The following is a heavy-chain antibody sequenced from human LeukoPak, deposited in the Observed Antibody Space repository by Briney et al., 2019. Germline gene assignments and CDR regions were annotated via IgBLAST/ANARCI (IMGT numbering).Heavy chain of an antibody. D-gene: IGHD6-19*01. J-gene: IGHJ4*02. CDR1: GGSISSYY. CDR3: ARHNIAVPGTIDY. Sequence: SETLSLTCTVSGGSISSYYWSWIRQPPGKGLEWIGYIYSSGSTNYNPSLKSRVTISVDTSKNQFSLKLSSVTAADTAVYYCARHNIAVPGTIDYWGQGTLVTVSS. V-gene: IGHV4-59*01. CDR2: IYSSGST.